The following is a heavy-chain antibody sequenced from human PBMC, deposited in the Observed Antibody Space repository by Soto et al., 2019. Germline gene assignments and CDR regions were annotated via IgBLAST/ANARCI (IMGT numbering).Heavy chain of an antibody. CDR1: GFTFSSYA. J-gene: IGHJ4*02. CDR3: AKGYSSGWYYFDY. Sequence: EVQLLESGGGLVQPGGSLRLSCAASGFTFSSYAMNWVRQGPGKGLEWVSVISGSGGSTSYADSVKGRFTISRDNSKNTLYLQISSLRTEDTAVYYCAKGYSSGWYYFDYWGQGTLVTVSS. D-gene: IGHD6-13*01. V-gene: IGHV3-23*01. CDR2: ISGSGGST.